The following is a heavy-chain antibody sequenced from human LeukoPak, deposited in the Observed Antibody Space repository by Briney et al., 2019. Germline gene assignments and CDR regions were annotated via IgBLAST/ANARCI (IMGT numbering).Heavy chain of an antibody. CDR2: ISNSGST. Sequence: SETLSLTCTVSGGSISSHYWTWIRQSPVKGLEWIGDISNSGSTSYNPSLKSRATISIDTSKNQFSLKLSSVTAADTAVYYCGRDALVGYFSYYYMDVWGKGTTVTVSS. CDR3: GRDALVGYFSYYYMDV. V-gene: IGHV4-59*11. CDR1: GGSISSHY. D-gene: IGHD2-15*01. J-gene: IGHJ6*03.